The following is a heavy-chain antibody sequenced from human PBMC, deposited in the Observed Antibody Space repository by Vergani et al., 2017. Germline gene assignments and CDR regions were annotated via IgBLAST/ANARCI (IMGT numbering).Heavy chain of an antibody. CDR1: GGSISSSSYY. J-gene: IGHJ4*02. Sequence: QLQLQESGPGLVKPSETLSLTCTVSGGSISSSSYYWGWIRQPPGKGLEWIGSIYYSGSTYYNPSLKSRVTISVDTSKNQFSPKLSCVTAADTAVYYCARLRWELLFDYWGQGTLVTVSS. CDR3: ARLRWELLFDY. D-gene: IGHD1-26*01. V-gene: IGHV4-39*01. CDR2: IYYSGST.